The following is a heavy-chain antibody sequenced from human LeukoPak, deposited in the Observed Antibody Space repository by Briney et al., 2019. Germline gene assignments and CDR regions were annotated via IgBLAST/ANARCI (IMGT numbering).Heavy chain of an antibody. J-gene: IGHJ5*02. CDR1: GGSFSGYY. CDR3: ARRRCSSTSCYVRWFDP. CDR2: INHSGST. Sequence: SETLSLTCAVYGGSFSGYYWSWIRQPPGKGLEWIGEINHSGSTNYNPSLKSRVTISVDTSKNQFSLKLSSVTAADTAVYYCARRRCSSTSCYVRWFDPWGQGTLVTVSS. D-gene: IGHD2-2*01. V-gene: IGHV4-34*01.